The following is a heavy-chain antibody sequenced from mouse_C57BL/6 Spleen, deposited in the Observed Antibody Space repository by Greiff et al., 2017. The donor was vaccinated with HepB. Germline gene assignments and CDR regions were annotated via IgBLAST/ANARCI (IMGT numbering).Heavy chain of an antibody. D-gene: IGHD1-1*01. CDR2: IDPSDSET. V-gene: IGHV1-52*01. CDR1: GYTFTSYW. CDR3: ARWNYGSSYGAMDY. J-gene: IGHJ4*01. Sequence: QVQLQQPGAELVRPGSSVKLSCKASGYTFTSYWIHWVKQRPIQGLEWIGNIDPSDSETHYNQKFKDKATLTVDKSSSTAYMQLSSLTSEDSAVYYCARWNYGSSYGAMDYWGQGTSVTVSS.